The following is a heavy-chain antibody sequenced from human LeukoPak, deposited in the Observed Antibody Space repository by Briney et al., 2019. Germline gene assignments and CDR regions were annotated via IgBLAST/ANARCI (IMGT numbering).Heavy chain of an antibody. CDR3: ARGPRIYGDYGIDY. CDR1: GFTLSSYS. CDR2: ISSSSSTI. V-gene: IGHV3-48*04. D-gene: IGHD4-17*01. J-gene: IGHJ4*02. Sequence: GGSLRLSCAASGFTLSSYSMNWVRQAPGKGLEWVSYISSSSSTIYYADSVKGRFTISRDNAKNSLYLQMNSLRAEDTAVYYCARGPRIYGDYGIDYWGQGTLVTVSS.